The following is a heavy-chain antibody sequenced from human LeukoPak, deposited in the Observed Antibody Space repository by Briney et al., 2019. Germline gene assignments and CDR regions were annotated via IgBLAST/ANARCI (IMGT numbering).Heavy chain of an antibody. D-gene: IGHD3-22*01. V-gene: IGHV1-2*02. CDR1: VYTFTGYY. J-gene: IGHJ4*02. Sequence: ASVKVSCKASVYTFTGYYMHWVRQAPGQGLEWMGWINPNSGGTNYAQKFQGRVTMTRDTSISTAYMELSRLRSDDTAVYYCASARGHYDSSGYSDYGYWGQGTLVTVSS. CDR3: ASARGHYDSSGYSDYGY. CDR2: INPNSGGT.